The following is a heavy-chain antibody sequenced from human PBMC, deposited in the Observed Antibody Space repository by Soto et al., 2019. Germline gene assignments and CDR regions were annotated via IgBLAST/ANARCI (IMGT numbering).Heavy chain of an antibody. Sequence: GGSLRLSCGASGFTFSAFAMTWVRQTPGKGLEWVATVGDDGFRTNVADSVKGRFIISRDNSKDTLSLEMSSLRVEDTGIYYCATKFRSYFDHWGQGVRVTVSS. J-gene: IGHJ4*02. CDR2: VGDDGFRT. V-gene: IGHV3-23*01. CDR1: GFTFSAFA. CDR3: ATKFRSYFDH.